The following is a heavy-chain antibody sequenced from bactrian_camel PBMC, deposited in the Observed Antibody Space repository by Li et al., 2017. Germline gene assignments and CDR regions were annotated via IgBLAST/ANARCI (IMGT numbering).Heavy chain of an antibody. V-gene: IGHV3S53*01. CDR2: IDHDGTP. J-gene: IGHJ4*01. Sequence: VQLVESGGGSVQTGGSLRLSCTAPGFTSKRCGMDWYRQREGKQREWVAVIDHDGTPKYPDSTKGRFTISVNKTADTVYLQMNNLQPEDTATYYCVAARYCYSAHWPVGREVASGKGTQVTVS. CDR1: GFTSKRCG. D-gene: IGHD3*01.